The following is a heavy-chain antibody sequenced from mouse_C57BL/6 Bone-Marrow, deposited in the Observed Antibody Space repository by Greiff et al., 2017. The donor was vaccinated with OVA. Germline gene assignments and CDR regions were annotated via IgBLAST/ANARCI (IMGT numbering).Heavy chain of an antibody. CDR1: GFTFSDFY. CDR2: SRNKANDYTT. V-gene: IGHV7-1*01. D-gene: IGHD1-1*01. CDR3: ARDAWDYYGSRDWYFDV. J-gene: IGHJ1*03. Sequence: EVKLMESGGGLVQSGRSLRLSCATSGFTFSDFYMEWVRQAPGKGLEWIAASRNKANDYTTEYSASVKGRFIVSRDTSQSILYLQMKALRAEDTAIYYCARDAWDYYGSRDWYFDVWGTGTTVTVSS.